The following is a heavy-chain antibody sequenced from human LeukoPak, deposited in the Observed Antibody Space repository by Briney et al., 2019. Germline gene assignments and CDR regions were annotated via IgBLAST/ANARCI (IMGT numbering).Heavy chain of an antibody. CDR2: IYYSGST. D-gene: IGHD1-20*01. Sequence: PSETLSITCTVSGGSISSYYWGWIRQPPGKGLVWIGSIYYSGSTYYNPSLKSRVTITVDTSKNQFSLKLSSVTAADTAVYYCARRLTGSYGYDAFDIWGQGTMVTVSS. CDR1: GGSISSYY. J-gene: IGHJ3*02. CDR3: ARRLTGSYGYDAFDI. V-gene: IGHV4-39*01.